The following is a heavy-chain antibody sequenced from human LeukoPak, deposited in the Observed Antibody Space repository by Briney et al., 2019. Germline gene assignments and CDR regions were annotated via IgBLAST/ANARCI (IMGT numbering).Heavy chain of an antibody. CDR3: ARDLGYSGFDWAP. J-gene: IGHJ5*02. Sequence: SATLSLTCTVSGYSISSGYYWGWIRQPPGKRLEWVGSIYSSGNTYYNPTLKSRVTISVDTSKNQFSLNLTSETAADAAVYYCARDLGYSGFDWAPWGQGTLVTVSS. D-gene: IGHD5-12*01. CDR1: GYSISSGYY. V-gene: IGHV4-38-2*02. CDR2: IYSSGNT.